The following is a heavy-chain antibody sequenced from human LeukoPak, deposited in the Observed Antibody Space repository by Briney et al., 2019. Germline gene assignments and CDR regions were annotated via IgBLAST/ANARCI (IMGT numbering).Heavy chain of an antibody. J-gene: IGHJ3*02. CDR3: ASDRRIRQGGDAFDI. D-gene: IGHD2-15*01. CDR1: GYTFTGYY. CDR2: INPNSGGT. V-gene: IGHV1-2*06. Sequence: ASVKVSCKASGYTFTGYYMHWVRQAPGQGLEWMGRINPNSGGTNFAQKFQGRLTMTRDTYISTAYMELSRLRSDDTAVYYCASDRRIRQGGDAFDIWGQGTMVTVSS.